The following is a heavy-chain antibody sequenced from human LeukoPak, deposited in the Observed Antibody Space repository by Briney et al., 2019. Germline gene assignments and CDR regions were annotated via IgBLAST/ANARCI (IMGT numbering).Heavy chain of an antibody. D-gene: IGHD3-10*01. J-gene: IGHJ4*02. CDR1: GFTFSSYE. CDR3: AREGGAEPGGRFGELLLGKQAYYFDY. V-gene: IGHV3-48*03. CDR2: ISSSGSTI. Sequence: GGSLRLSCAASGFTFSSYEMNWVRQAPGTGLEWVAYISSSGSTIYYADSVKGRFTISRDNAKNSLYLQMNSLRAEDTAVYYCAREGGAEPGGRFGELLLGKQAYYFDYWGQGTLVTVSS.